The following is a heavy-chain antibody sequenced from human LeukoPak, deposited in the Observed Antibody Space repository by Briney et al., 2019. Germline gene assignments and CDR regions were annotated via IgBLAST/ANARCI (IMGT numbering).Heavy chain of an antibody. J-gene: IGHJ5*02. CDR3: ARDLGGNGYNWFDP. CDR2: ISSSSSTI. D-gene: IGHD3-16*01. V-gene: IGHV3-48*02. CDR1: GFTFSSYS. Sequence: GGSLRLSCAASGFTFSSYSMNWVRQAPGKGLEWVSYISSSSSTIYYADSVKGRFTISRDNAKNSLYLQMNSLRDEDTAVHYCARDLGGNGYNWFDPWGQGTLVTVSS.